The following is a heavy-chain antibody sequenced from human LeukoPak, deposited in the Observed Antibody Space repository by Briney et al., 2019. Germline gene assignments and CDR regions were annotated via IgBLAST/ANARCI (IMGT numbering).Heavy chain of an antibody. D-gene: IGHD6-13*01. CDR2: ISGNGDYT. Sequence: PGESLRLSCAASGFTFSSYAMSWVRQAPGKGLEWVSTISGNGDYTYYADSVKGRFTISRDNSKNTLYLQMNSLRADDTAVYYCAKRGIAAAASFDYWGQGTLVSVSS. CDR3: AKRGIAAAASFDY. V-gene: IGHV3-23*01. CDR1: GFTFSSYA. J-gene: IGHJ4*02.